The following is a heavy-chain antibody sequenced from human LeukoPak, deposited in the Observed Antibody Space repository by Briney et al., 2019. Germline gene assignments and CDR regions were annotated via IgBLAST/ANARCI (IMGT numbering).Heavy chain of an antibody. CDR1: GFTFSSYG. V-gene: IGHV3-30*02. D-gene: IGHD5-12*01. CDR3: AKIVSRGYSGYATGDNFDY. CDR2: IRYDGSNK. Sequence: RGSLRLSCAASGFTFSSYGMHWVRQAPGKGLEWVAFIRYDGSNKYYADSVKGRFTISRDNSKNTLYLQMNSLRAEDTAVYYCAKIVSRGYSGYATGDNFDYWGQGTLVTVFS. J-gene: IGHJ4*02.